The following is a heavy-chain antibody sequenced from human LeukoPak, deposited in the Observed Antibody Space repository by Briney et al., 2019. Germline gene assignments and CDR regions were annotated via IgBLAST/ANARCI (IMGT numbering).Heavy chain of an antibody. J-gene: IGHJ5*02. CDR1: GYTFTSYG. V-gene: IGHV1-18*01. CDR3: ARGHYDILTGYLNWFDP. D-gene: IGHD3-9*01. Sequence: ASVKVSCKASGYTFTSYGISWVRQAPGQGLEWMGWISAYNGNTNYAQKLQGRVTMTTDTSTSTAYMELRSLRSDDTAVDYCARGHYDILTGYLNWFDPWGQGTLVTVSS. CDR2: ISAYNGNT.